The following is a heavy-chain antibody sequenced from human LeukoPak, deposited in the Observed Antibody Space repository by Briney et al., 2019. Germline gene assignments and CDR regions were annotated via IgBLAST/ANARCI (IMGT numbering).Heavy chain of an antibody. V-gene: IGHV3-33*01. CDR1: GFTFSSYG. D-gene: IGHD6-13*01. J-gene: IGHJ4*02. CDR3: AGEITSGYSSSRYYFDY. Sequence: PGRSLRLSCAASGFTFSSYGMHWVRQAPGKGLEWVAVIWYDGSNKYYADSVKGRFTISRDNSKNTLYLQMNSLRAEDTAVYYCAGEITSGYSSSRYYFDYWGQGTLVTVSS. CDR2: IWYDGSNK.